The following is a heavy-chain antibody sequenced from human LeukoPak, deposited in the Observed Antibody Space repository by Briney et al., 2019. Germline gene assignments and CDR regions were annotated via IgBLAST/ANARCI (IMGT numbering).Heavy chain of an antibody. D-gene: IGHD6-13*01. V-gene: IGHV3-74*01. Sequence: PGGSLRLSCAASGFTFSSYWMHWVRQAPGKGLVWVSRINSDGSSTNSADSVKGRFTISRDNAKNTLYLQMSSLRAEDTAVYYCAKDWGYGEAGIDFWGQGTLVTVSS. J-gene: IGHJ4*02. CDR3: AKDWGYGEAGIDF. CDR2: INSDGSST. CDR1: GFTFSSYW.